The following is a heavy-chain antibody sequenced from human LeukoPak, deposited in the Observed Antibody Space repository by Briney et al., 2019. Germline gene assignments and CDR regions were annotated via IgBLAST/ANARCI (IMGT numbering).Heavy chain of an antibody. V-gene: IGHV3-30*02. CDR2: IRYDGSNK. CDR1: GFTFSSYG. CDR3: AKARSRFWGIVVVPAAISFET. D-gene: IGHD2-2*01. J-gene: IGHJ5*02. Sequence: GGSPRLSCAASGFTFSSYGMHWVRQAPGKGLEWVAFIRYDGSNKYYADSVKGRFTISRDNSKNTLYLQMNSLRAEDTAVYYCAKARSRFWGIVVVPAAISFETWGEGTLGTVSS.